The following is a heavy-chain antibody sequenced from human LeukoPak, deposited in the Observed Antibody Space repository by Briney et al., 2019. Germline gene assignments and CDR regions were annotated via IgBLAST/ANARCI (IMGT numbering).Heavy chain of an antibody. V-gene: IGHV3-30*01. D-gene: IGHD3-10*01. CDR1: GFPFSNYA. J-gene: IGHJ4*02. CDR2: ISSGGTYE. Sequence: GKSLTLPCAVSGFPFSNYAMHWVRQAPGKGLEWVRLISSGGTYEYYADSVKGLFIISRDNAKNTLYLQLNSLRAEDTAVYYCARDSTYYYDSGSSGPHYFDNWGQGTLVTVSS. CDR3: ARDSTYYYDSGSSGPHYFDN.